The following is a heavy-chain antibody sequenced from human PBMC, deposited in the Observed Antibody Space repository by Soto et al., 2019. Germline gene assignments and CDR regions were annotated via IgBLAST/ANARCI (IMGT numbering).Heavy chain of an antibody. CDR2: VKDGGHT. V-gene: IGHV4-34*01. D-gene: IGHD5-12*01. J-gene: IGHJ4*02. CDR1: GGSLSGYY. CDR3: ARGQEGVVATH. Sequence: QVQLQQWGAGLLKPSETLSLNCAVTGGSLSGYYWSWIRQPPGKGLEWIGEVKDGGHTNYSPSLRGRVTLASDTSNHQFSLRLNSVTAADTGVYYCARGQEGVVATHWDQGSLVTVSS.